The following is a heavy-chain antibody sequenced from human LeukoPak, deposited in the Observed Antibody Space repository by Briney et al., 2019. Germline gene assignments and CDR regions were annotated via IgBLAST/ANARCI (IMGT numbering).Heavy chain of an antibody. CDR1: GFTFSGSA. CDR3: TTAPYYDTAWKAFDI. D-gene: IGHD3-22*01. J-gene: IGHJ3*02. CDR2: IRSKANSYAT. V-gene: IGHV3-73*01. Sequence: GGSLRLSCAASGFTFSGSAMHWVRQASGKGLERVGRIRSKANSYATAYAASVKGRFTISRDDSKNTLYLQMNSLKTEDTAVYYCTTAPYYDTAWKAFDIWGQGTMVTVSS.